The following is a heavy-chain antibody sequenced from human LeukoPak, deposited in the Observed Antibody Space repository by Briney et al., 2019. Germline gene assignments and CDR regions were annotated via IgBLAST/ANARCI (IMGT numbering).Heavy chain of an antibody. Sequence: ASVKVSCKASGGTFSSYAISWVRQAPGQGLEWMGGIIPIFGTANYAQKFQGRVTITADESTSTAYMELRSLRSDDTAVYYCARKYYDSSGYSYYYYYYMDVWGKGTTVTISS. J-gene: IGHJ6*03. CDR1: GGTFSSYA. CDR2: IIPIFGTA. V-gene: IGHV1-69*13. D-gene: IGHD3-22*01. CDR3: ARKYYDSSGYSYYYYYYMDV.